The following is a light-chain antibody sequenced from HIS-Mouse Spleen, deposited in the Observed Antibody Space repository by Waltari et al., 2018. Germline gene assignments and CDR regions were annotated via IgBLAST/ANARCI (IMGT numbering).Light chain of an antibody. CDR1: SGPVSTSYY. Sequence: QTVVTQEPSFSVSPGGTVTLTCGLRSGPVSTSYYPSWYQQTPGQAPRTLIYSTNTRSSGVPGRFSGSILGNKAALTITGAQADDESDYYCVLYMGSGISVFGGGTKLTVL. CDR2: STN. J-gene: IGLJ3*02. V-gene: IGLV8-61*01. CDR3: VLYMGSGISV.